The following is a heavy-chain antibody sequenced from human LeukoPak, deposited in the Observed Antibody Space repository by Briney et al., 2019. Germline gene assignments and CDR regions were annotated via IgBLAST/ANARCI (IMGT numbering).Heavy chain of an antibody. Sequence: SQTLSLTCAISGDSVSGGSAGWNWIRQSPSRGLEWLGRIYYRSKWYSDYAISVKSRITINPDTSRNQFSLQLNSVTHDDTAVYYCTGGGLIRGSLHWFDPWGQGTLVTVSS. CDR3: TGGGLIRGSLHWFDP. CDR1: GDSVSGGSAG. J-gene: IGHJ5*02. CDR2: IYYRSKWYS. D-gene: IGHD3-10*01. V-gene: IGHV6-1*01.